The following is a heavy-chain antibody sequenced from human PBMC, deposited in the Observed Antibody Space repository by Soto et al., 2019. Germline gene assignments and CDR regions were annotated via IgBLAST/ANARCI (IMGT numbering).Heavy chain of an antibody. Sequence: SETLSLTCTVSGGSISSGDYYWSWIRQPPGKGLEWIGYIYYSGSTYYNPSLKSRVTISVDTSKNQFSLKLSSVTAADTAVYYCAAAAAGSRGYYYYGMDVWGQGTTVTVSS. CDR1: GGSISSGDYY. D-gene: IGHD6-13*01. CDR2: IYYSGST. CDR3: AAAAAGSRGYYYYGMDV. V-gene: IGHV4-30-4*01. J-gene: IGHJ6*02.